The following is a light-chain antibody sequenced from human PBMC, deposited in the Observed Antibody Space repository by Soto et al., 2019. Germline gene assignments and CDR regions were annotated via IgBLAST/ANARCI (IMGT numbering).Light chain of an antibody. CDR3: GTWDSSLSVWV. CDR1: SSNIGNNY. Sequence: QSVLTQPPSVSAAPGQKVTISCSGSSSNIGNNYVSWYQQLPGTAPKLLISENNNRPSGIPDRFSGSKSGTSATLGITGLQTGDEADYYCGTWDSSLSVWVFGVGTKVTVL. V-gene: IGLV1-51*02. J-gene: IGLJ3*02. CDR2: ENN.